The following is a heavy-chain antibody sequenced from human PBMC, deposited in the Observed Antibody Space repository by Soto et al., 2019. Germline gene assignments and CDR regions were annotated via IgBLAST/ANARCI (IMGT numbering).Heavy chain of an antibody. CDR2: IYWNDDK. D-gene: IGHD7-27*01. V-gene: IGHV2-5*01. Sequence: SGPTLVNPTQTLTLTCTFSGFSLSTSGVGVGWIRQPPGKALEWLALIYWNDDKRYSPSLKSRLTITKDTSKNQVVLTMTNMDPVDTATYYCAHRMGLLPLGWFDPWGQGTLVTVSS. J-gene: IGHJ5*02. CDR1: GFSLSTSGVG. CDR3: AHRMGLLPLGWFDP.